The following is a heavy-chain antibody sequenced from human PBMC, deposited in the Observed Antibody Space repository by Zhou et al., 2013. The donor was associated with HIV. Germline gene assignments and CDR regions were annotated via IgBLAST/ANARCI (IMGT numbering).Heavy chain of an antibody. CDR1: GGTFNT. CDR3: ARGRGAEYRRGNYYYYMDV. CDR2: IIPYYDTK. D-gene: IGHD6-19*01. J-gene: IGHJ6*03. Sequence: QVQLLQSGAEVKKPGSSVKVSCQASGGTFNTISWVRQAPGQGFEWMGGIIPYYDTKNYAQKFLGRLTLTADESRRTAYMELSGLTSEDTAVYYCARGRGAEYRRGNYYYYMDVWGKGDHGHRLL. V-gene: IGHV1-69*12.